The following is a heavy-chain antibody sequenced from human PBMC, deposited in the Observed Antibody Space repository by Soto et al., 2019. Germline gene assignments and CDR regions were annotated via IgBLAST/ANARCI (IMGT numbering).Heavy chain of an antibody. CDR1: GFTFSSYW. J-gene: IGHJ6*02. Sequence: EVQLVQSGGGFVQAGGSLRLSCAASGFTFSSYWMHWVRQAPGKGLVWVSRIHRDGSSTTYADSVKGRFTISRDNAKNTLYLQLSSLRAEDRAVYYCARWDSSSSHYYYGMDVWGQGTTVTVSS. CDR3: ARWDSSSSHYYYGMDV. V-gene: IGHV3-74*01. CDR2: IHRDGSST. D-gene: IGHD6-6*01.